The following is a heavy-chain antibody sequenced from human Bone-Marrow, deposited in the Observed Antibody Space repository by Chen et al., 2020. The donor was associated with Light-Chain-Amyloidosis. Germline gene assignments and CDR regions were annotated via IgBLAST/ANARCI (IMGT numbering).Heavy chain of an antibody. V-gene: IGHV4-34*01. CDR3: GRGGLDH. J-gene: IGHJ4*02. Sequence: QVQLQQWGAGLLKPSETLSLTCAVHGGSISGYYWNWLRQSPGKGLEWIGEINRSGSTNYNPSLKSRVTMSVDTSKHHFSRKVNSVPAAHTGVYYCGRGGLDHWGQGTLVTVSS. CDR2: INRSGST. CDR1: GGSISGYY.